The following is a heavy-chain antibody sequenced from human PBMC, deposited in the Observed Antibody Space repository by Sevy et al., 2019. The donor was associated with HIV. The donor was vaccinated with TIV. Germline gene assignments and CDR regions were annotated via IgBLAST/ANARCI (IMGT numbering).Heavy chain of an antibody. Sequence: SETLSLTCTVSGGSISSYYWSWIRQPPGKGLEWIGYIYYSGSTNYNPSLKSRVTISVDTSKNQFSLKLSSVTAADTAVYYCVRDRTVDSSFDYWGQGTLVTVSS. CDR1: GGSISSYY. CDR3: VRDRTVDSSFDY. V-gene: IGHV4-59*01. J-gene: IGHJ4*02. D-gene: IGHD6-19*01. CDR2: IYYSGST.